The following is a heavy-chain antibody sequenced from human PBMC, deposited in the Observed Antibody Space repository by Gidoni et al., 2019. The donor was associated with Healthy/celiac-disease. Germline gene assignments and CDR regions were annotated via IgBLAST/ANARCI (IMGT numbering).Heavy chain of an antibody. D-gene: IGHD2-2*01. J-gene: IGHJ6*02. CDR2: IISNGGST. Sequence: EVQLVESGGGLVQPGGPLSLSWAASGFTFSSSAMRWFRQAPGKGLEYVSAIISNGGSTYYANSVKGRFTISRDNSKNTLYLQMGSLRAEDMAVYYCARDGPPIVVVPAASRYDYGMDVWGQGTTVTVSS. CDR3: ARDGPPIVVVPAASRYDYGMDV. CDR1: GFTFSSSA. V-gene: IGHV3-64*01.